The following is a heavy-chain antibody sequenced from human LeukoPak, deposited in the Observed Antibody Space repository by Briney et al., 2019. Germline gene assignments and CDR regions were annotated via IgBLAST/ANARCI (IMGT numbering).Heavy chain of an antibody. J-gene: IGHJ5*02. CDR2: ISYDGSNK. CDR3: ANTPPYYGDILTGPPAFGP. CDR1: GFTFSSYA. D-gene: IGHD3-9*01. V-gene: IGHV3-30*04. Sequence: PGGSLRLSCAASGFTFSSYAMHWVRQAPGKGLEWVAVISYDGSNKYYADSVKGRFTISRDNSKNTLYLQMNSLRAEDTAVYYCANTPPYYGDILTGPPAFGPWGQGTLVTVSS.